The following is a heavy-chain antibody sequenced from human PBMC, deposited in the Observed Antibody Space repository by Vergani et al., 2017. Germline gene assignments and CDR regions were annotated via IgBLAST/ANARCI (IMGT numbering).Heavy chain of an antibody. Sequence: QVQLQESGPGLVKPSETLSLTCTVSGGSISSYYWSWIRQPPGKGLEWIGYIYYSGSTNYNPSLKSRVTISVDTSKNQFSLKLSSVTAADTAVYYCARDGPQSDFDWFPEYWGQGTLVTVPS. D-gene: IGHD3-9*01. V-gene: IGHV4-59*01. CDR1: GGSISSYY. CDR3: ARDGPQSDFDWFPEY. CDR2: IYYSGST. J-gene: IGHJ4*02.